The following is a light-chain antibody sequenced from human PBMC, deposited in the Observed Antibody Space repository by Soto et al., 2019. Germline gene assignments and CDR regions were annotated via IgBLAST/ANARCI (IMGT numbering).Light chain of an antibody. CDR1: SSDVGGYNY. CDR2: EVS. V-gene: IGLV2-14*01. CDR3: SSYKSISRGV. J-gene: IGLJ1*01. Sequence: QSVLTQPDSVSGSPGQSITISCTGTSSDVGGYNYVSWYQQHPGKAPKLMIYEVSNRPSGVSNRFPGSKSGNTASLTISGLQAEDEADYYCSSYKSISRGVFVTGSKVTV.